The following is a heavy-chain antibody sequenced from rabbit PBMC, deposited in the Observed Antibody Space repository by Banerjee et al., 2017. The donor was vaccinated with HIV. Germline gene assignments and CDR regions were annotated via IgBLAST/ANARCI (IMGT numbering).Heavy chain of an antibody. CDR2: NYAGGSGST. J-gene: IGHJ4*01. Sequence: QSLEESGGDLVKPGASLTLTCTASGFSFSSYYYMCWVRQAPGKGLELIACNYAGGSGSTYYASWATGRFTVSRTSSTTVTLQMTSLTAADTATYFCARGNTGGYVAYGYAWDLWGPGTLVTVS. V-gene: IGHV1S40*01. D-gene: IGHD6-1*01. CDR3: ARGNTGGYVAYGYAWDL. CDR1: GFSFSSYYY.